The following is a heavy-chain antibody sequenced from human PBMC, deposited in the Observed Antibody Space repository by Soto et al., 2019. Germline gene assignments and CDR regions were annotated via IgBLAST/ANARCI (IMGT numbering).Heavy chain of an antibody. Sequence: XGSLRLSCTASGFTFNSYFMSWVRQAPGEGLEWISAISGGGGAKYYSDSVKGRFTISRDNSNNTLYLQMNSLRADDTAVYYCAKSITASNFRLDVWGQGTRVTVSS. CDR1: GFTFNSYF. J-gene: IGHJ6*02. CDR3: AKSITASNFRLDV. D-gene: IGHD1-20*01. CDR2: ISGGGGAK. V-gene: IGHV3-23*01.